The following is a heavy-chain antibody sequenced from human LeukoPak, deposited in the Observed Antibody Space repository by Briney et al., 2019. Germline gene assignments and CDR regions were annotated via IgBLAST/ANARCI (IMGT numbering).Heavy chain of an antibody. J-gene: IGHJ4*02. V-gene: IGHV1-18*01. CDR2: ISAYNGNT. D-gene: IGHD4-23*01. Sequence: ASVKVSCKASGYTFTSYGISWVRQAPGQGLEWMGWISAYNGNTNYAQKLQGRVTVTTDTSTSTAYMELRSLRSDDTAVYYCARVGVATVGLYYFDYWGQGTLVTVSS. CDR1: GYTFTSYG. CDR3: ARVGVATVGLYYFDY.